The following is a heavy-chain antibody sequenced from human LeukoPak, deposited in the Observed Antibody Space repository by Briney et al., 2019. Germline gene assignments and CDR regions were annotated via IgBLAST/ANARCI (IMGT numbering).Heavy chain of an antibody. V-gene: IGHV3-23*01. CDR3: AKQDIRSSGWYD. CDR1: GFTFSSHA. J-gene: IGHJ4*02. D-gene: IGHD6-19*01. CDR2: IDGSGGST. Sequence: GGSLRLSCAASGFTFSSHAMSWVRQAAGKGLEWVSGIDGSGGSTNYADSVKGRFTISRDNSKNTLYLQMNSLRVEDTAVYYCAKQDIRSSGWYDWGQGTLVTVSS.